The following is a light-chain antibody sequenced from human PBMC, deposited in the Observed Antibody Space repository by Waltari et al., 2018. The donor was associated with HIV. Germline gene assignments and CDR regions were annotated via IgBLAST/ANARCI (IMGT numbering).Light chain of an antibody. Sequence: ALGQTARITCGGNNIGSKNVHWYQQKPGQAPVLVIYRDSNRPSGIPERFSGSNSGNTATLTISRAQAGDEADYYCQVWDSSTHVVFGGGTKLTVL. CDR3: QVWDSSTHVV. V-gene: IGLV3-9*01. CDR1: NIGSKN. CDR2: RDS. J-gene: IGLJ2*01.